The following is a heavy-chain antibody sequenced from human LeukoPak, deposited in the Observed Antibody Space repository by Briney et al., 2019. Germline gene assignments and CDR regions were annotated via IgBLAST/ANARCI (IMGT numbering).Heavy chain of an antibody. CDR2: IRASGGTT. CDR1: GFTFTNYA. V-gene: IGHV3-23*01. J-gene: IGHJ4*02. CDR3: AKDLGTPQDFDY. Sequence: GGSLRLSCVASGFTFTNYAMSWVRQAPGKGLEWVSYIRASGGTTHYADSVKGRFTISRDNSKNTVYLQMNSLRDEDTAVYYCAKDLGTPQDFDYWGQGTLVTVSS.